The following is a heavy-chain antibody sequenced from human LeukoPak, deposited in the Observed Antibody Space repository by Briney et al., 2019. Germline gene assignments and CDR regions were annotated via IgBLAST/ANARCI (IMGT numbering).Heavy chain of an antibody. CDR1: GFTVSSNY. Sequence: GGSLRLSCVASGFTVSSNYMSWVRQAPGKGLEWVSVIYSGGSTYYADSVKGRFTISRDNSKNTLYLQMNSLRAEDTAVYYCASIPYGSGSYLTHWGQGTLVIVSS. CDR3: ASIPYGSGSYLTH. CDR2: IYSGGST. J-gene: IGHJ4*02. V-gene: IGHV3-53*01. D-gene: IGHD3-10*01.